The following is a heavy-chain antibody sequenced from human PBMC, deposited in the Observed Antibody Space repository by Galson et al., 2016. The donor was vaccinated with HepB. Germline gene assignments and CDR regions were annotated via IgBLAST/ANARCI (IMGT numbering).Heavy chain of an antibody. CDR1: GYSFTDYW. V-gene: IGHV5-10-1*01. D-gene: IGHD2-8*01. CDR3: ARLSHYCTNGICHAY. Sequence: QSGAEVKKPGESLRISCKVSGYSFTDYWISWVRQMPGKGLEWMGRIDPGDSYIDFSPSFQGHVTFSTDNSRSTAYLQWSSLQASDTAIYYCARLSHYCTNGICHAYWGQGTLVTVSS. J-gene: IGHJ4*02. CDR2: IDPGDSYI.